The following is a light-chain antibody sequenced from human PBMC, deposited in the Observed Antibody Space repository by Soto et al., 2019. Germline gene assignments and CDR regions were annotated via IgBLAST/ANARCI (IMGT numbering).Light chain of an antibody. CDR1: QSITNW. CDR3: QQYDNYSPT. J-gene: IGKJ1*01. V-gene: IGKV1-5*01. Sequence: DIQMTQSPSTLSAYVGDRVTITCRASQSITNWVAWYQQKPVKAPKLLIYDASNLESGVPSRFSGGGSGTDFTLTVSSLQPDDFATYYCQQYDNYSPTFGQGPKVEV. CDR2: DAS.